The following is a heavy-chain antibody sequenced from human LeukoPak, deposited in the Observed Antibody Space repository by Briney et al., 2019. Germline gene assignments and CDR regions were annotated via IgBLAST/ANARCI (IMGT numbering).Heavy chain of an antibody. CDR2: IYYSGST. D-gene: IGHD3-22*01. J-gene: IGHJ3*02. CDR1: GGSISSYY. Sequence: SETLSLTCTVSGGSISSYYWSWIRQPPGKGLEWIGYIYYSGSTNYNPSLKSRVTISVDTSKNQSSLKLSSVTAADTAVYYCARHRATYYYDSSGDQGAFDIWGQGTMVTVSS. CDR3: ARHRATYYYDSSGDQGAFDI. V-gene: IGHV4-59*08.